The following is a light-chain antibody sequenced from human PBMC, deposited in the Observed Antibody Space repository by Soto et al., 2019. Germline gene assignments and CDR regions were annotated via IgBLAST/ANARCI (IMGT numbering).Light chain of an antibody. V-gene: IGKV2D-29*01. J-gene: IGKJ2*01. Sequence: DIVMTQLPLSLSVTPGRAASISCKSSQTARHSDGRTYLYWYRQKPGQPPHLLIYEVSNRFSGVPERFSGSGSGTDFTLNISRVEAEDVGVYYCMQNIDLPPTFGQGTKLEIK. CDR3: MQNIDLPPT. CDR2: EVS. CDR1: QTARHSDGRTY.